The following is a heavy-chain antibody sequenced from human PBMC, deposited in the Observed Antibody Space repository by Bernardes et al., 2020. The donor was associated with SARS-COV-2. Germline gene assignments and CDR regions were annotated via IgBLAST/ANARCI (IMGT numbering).Heavy chain of an antibody. V-gene: IGHV1-2*02. D-gene: IGHD2-21*02. Sequence: VTVSCKASGYSFSVYYIHWVRQAPGHGLEWMGWSSPNSGGTKLAQKFHDRVTMTRDTAITTAYMELSGLSYDDTAVYYCATAGVTADYYYGMDVWGQGTTVTVS. J-gene: IGHJ6*02. CDR1: GYSFSVYY. CDR3: ATAGVTADYYYGMDV. CDR2: SSPNSGGT.